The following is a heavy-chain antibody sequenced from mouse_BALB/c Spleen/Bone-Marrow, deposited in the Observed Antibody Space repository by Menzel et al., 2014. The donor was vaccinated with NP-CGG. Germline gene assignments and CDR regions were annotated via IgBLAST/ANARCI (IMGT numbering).Heavy chain of an antibody. D-gene: IGHD1-1*01. CDR1: GYTFTSYW. CDR3: ARSGTVVDPALIY. J-gene: IGHJ3*01. CDR2: TNPSTGYT. Sequence: VHLVESGAELAKPGASVKMSCKASGYTFTSYWMHWVKQRLGQGLEWIGYTNPSTGYTEYNQKFKDKATLTADKSSSTAYVQLSSLTSEDSAVYYCARSGTVVDPALIYWGQGTLVTVSA. V-gene: IGHV1-7*01.